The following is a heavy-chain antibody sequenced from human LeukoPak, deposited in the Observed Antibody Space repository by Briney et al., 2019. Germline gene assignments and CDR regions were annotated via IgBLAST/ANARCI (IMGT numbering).Heavy chain of an antibody. J-gene: IGHJ6*03. Sequence: SETLSLTCTVSGYSINSGYYWGWIRQPPGKGLEWIGSIYHSGSTYFNPSLKSRVTISVDTSKNQFSLKLSSVTAADTAVYYCARGLIVVVPAATDYYMDVWGKGTTVTVSS. CDR2: IYHSGST. D-gene: IGHD2-2*01. CDR1: GYSINSGYY. CDR3: ARGLIVVVPAATDYYMDV. V-gene: IGHV4-38-2*02.